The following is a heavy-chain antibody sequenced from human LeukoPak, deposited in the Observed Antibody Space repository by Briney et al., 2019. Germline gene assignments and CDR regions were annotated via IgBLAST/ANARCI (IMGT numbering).Heavy chain of an antibody. CDR2: IFHSGTT. J-gene: IGHJ4*02. V-gene: IGHV4-31*03. Sequence: SETLSLTCTVSGGSVSSGSYYWTWIRQHPGKGLEWIGYIFHSGTTYSNPSLKSRVTTSVDTSKNQFSLKLNSVTAADTAVYYCARVPFFDSGTYYFDSWGPGTLVTVSS. CDR1: GGSVSSGSYY. CDR3: ARVPFFDSGTYYFDS. D-gene: IGHD1/OR15-1a*01.